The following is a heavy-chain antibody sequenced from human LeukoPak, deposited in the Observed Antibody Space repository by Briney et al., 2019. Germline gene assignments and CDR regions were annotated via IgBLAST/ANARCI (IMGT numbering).Heavy chain of an antibody. CDR1: GGSISSSSYY. V-gene: IGHV4-39*01. CDR2: IYYSGST. D-gene: IGHD3-22*01. CDR3: ASRDYYDSSGYFLGRPPIDY. Sequence: SETLSLTCTVSGGSISSSSYYWGWIRQPPGKGLEWIGSIYYSGSTYYNPSLKSRVTISVDTSKNQFSLKLSSVTAADTAVYYCASRDYYDSSGYFLGRPPIDYWGQGTPVTVSS. J-gene: IGHJ4*02.